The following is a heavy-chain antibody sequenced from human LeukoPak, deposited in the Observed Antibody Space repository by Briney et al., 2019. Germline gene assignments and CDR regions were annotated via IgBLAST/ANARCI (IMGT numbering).Heavy chain of an antibody. V-gene: IGHV3-7*01. Sequence: GGSLRLSCAASGFTISTYWMSWVRQAPGKGLEWVANIKQDGSEQYYVDSVKGRFTISRDNAKNSLYLQMNSLRAEDTAVYYCARESPYSARGQPSDYWGQGTLVTVSS. CDR3: ARESPYSARGQPSDY. CDR2: IKQDGSEQ. CDR1: GFTISTYW. D-gene: IGHD6-6*01. J-gene: IGHJ4*02.